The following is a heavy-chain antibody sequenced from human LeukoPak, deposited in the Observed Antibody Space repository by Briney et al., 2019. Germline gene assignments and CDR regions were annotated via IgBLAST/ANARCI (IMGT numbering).Heavy chain of an antibody. V-gene: IGHV4-39*07. Sequence: SETLSLTCTVSGGSISSSSYYWGWIRQPPGKGLEWIGSIYYSGSTYYNPSLKSRVTISVDTSKNQFSLKLSSVTAADTAVYYCARDHEGYYDSSGYLPGNWFDPWGQGTLVTVSS. D-gene: IGHD3-22*01. CDR2: IYYSGST. CDR3: ARDHEGYYDSSGYLPGNWFDP. CDR1: GGSISSSSYY. J-gene: IGHJ5*02.